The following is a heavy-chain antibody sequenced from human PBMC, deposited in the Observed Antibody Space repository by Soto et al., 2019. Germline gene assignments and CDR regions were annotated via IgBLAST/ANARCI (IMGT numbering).Heavy chain of an antibody. CDR2: IYYSGIT. CDR1: GVSISNSSYY. V-gene: IGHV4-39*01. J-gene: IGHJ4*02. Sequence: QLQLPEPGPGLVKPSETLSLTCTVSGVSISNSSYYWGWIRRPPGKGLEWIGTIYYSGITCYNPSLKSRVTVSIDKSKNQFSLKLTSDTAADAAVYYCARHGSNRGQGNLLTVAS. CDR3: ARHGSN.